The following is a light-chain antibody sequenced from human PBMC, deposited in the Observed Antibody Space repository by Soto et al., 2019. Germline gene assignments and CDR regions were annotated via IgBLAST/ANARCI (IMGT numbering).Light chain of an antibody. V-gene: IGKV3D-15*01. CDR2: DAS. CDR1: QSVNSN. Sequence: EIVMTQSPATLSVSPGERATLSCRASQSVNSNYLAWYQQKPGQAPRLLIYDASNRATGIPARFSGSGSGTEFTLIISSLQSEDSAVYYCQQYNSWLWTFGQGTKVDIK. J-gene: IGKJ1*01. CDR3: QQYNSWLWT.